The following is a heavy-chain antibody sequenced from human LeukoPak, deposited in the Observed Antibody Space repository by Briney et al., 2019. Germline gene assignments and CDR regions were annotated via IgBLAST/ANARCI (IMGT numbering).Heavy chain of an antibody. CDR2: IYYSGST. D-gene: IGHD4-23*01. CDR1: GGSISSSSYY. CDR3: ARDLGDYVGWGAFDI. Sequence: SETLSLTCTVSGGSISSSSYYWGWIRQPPGKGLEWIGSIYYSGSTNYNPSLKSRVTIPVDTSKNQFSLKLSSVTAADTAVYYCARDLGDYVGWGAFDIWGQGTMVTVSS. J-gene: IGHJ3*02. V-gene: IGHV4-39*07.